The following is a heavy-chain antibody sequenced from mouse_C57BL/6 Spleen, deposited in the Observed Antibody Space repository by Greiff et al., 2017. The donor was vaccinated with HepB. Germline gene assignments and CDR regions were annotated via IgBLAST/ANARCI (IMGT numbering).Heavy chain of an antibody. J-gene: IGHJ3*01. CDR3: ARDVPDWFAY. CDR2: ISDGGSYT. V-gene: IGHV5-4*01. CDR1: GFTFSSYA. Sequence: EVQLVESGGGLVKPGGSLKLSCAASGFTFSSYAMSWVRQTPEKRLEWVATISDGGSYTYYPDNVKGRFTISRDKAKNNLYLQMSHLKSEDTAMYYCARDVPDWFAYWGQGTLVTVSA.